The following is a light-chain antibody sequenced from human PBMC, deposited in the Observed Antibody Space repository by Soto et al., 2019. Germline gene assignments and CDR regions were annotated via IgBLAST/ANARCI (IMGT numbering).Light chain of an antibody. J-gene: IGKJ2*01. CDR1: QRVSSSS. CDR2: GTS. V-gene: IGKV3-20*01. Sequence: EIVLTQSPGTLSLSPGERATLSCRASQRVSSSSFAWYQQKPGQAPRLLIYGTSSRATVIPDRLSGSGSGTDFTLTISRLEPEDCAVYYCQQYRRSPPYTFGQGTKLEIK. CDR3: QQYRRSPPYT.